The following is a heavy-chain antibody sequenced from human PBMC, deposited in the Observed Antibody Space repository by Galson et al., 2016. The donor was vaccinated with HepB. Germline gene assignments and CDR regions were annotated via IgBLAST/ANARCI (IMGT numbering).Heavy chain of an antibody. J-gene: IGHJ4*02. Sequence: SLRLSCAASGFTFSGSSMTWVRQGPGKGLEWVSVISGSGRTTYYADSGKGRFTISRDNSKNTVFLQLNSLRAGDTAVYYCAKSNRNNGGPLADNWGQGTLVTVSS. CDR3: AKSNRNNGGPLADN. D-gene: IGHD1/OR15-1a*01. CDR2: ISGSGRTT. CDR1: GFTFSGSS. V-gene: IGHV3-23*01.